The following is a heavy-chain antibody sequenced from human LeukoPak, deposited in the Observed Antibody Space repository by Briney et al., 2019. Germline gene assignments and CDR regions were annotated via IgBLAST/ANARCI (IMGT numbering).Heavy chain of an antibody. J-gene: IGHJ4*02. CDR2: VYYSGVT. D-gene: IGHD2-15*01. CDR1: GGSTGSDY. V-gene: IGHV4-59*08. Sequence: SETLSLTCTVSGGSTGSDYWSWNRQPPGKGLEWIAYVYYSGVTSYNPSLKSRVAISIDTSKNQFSLNLSSVTAADTAVYYCARLSLHCSGGSCYRGAFDSWGQGTLVTVSS. CDR3: ARLSLHCSGGSCYRGAFDS.